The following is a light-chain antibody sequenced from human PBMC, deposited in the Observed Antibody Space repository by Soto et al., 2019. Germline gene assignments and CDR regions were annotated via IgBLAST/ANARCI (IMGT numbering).Light chain of an antibody. J-gene: IGLJ1*01. CDR2: GNS. CDR3: QSYDSSLRYV. CDR1: SSNIGAGYD. Sequence: QSVLTQPPSVSGAPGQRVTISCTGSSSNIGAGYDVHWYQQLPGTAPKLLVYGNSNRPSGDTERFSGSKSGTSASLAITGRQAEDEADYYGQSYDSSLRYVFGTGTTLTVL. V-gene: IGLV1-40*01.